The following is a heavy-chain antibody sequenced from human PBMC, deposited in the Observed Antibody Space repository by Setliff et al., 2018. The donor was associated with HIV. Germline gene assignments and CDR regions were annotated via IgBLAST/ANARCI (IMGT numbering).Heavy chain of an antibody. CDR2: ISKNSFSI. J-gene: IGHJ4*02. CDR3: ARDPLLFLEWLSPGYPFDY. CDR1: GFTFDNVD. D-gene: IGHD3-3*01. Sequence: GGSLRLSCAASGFTFDNVDMNWVRQAPGKGPEWVSSISKNSFSIYYTDSVKGRFTISRDNSKNTLFLQMNSLRGDDTAVYYCARDPLLFLEWLSPGYPFDYWGQGTLVTVSS. V-gene: IGHV3-23*01.